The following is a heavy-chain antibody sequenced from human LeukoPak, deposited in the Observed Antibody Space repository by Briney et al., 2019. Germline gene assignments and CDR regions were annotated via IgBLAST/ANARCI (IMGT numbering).Heavy chain of an antibody. CDR3: ARGKLRYFDWSPFDY. J-gene: IGHJ4*02. CDR1: GGSFSGYY. D-gene: IGHD3-9*01. CDR2: INHSGST. Sequence: SETLSLTCAVYGGSFSGYYWSWIRQPPGKGLEWIGEINHSGSTNYNPSLKSRVTISVDTSKNQFSLKLSSVTAADTAVYYCARGKLRYFDWSPFDYSGQGTLVTVSS. V-gene: IGHV4-34*01.